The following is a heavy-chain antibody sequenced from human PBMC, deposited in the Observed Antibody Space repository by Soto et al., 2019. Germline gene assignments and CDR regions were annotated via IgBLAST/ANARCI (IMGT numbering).Heavy chain of an antibody. J-gene: IGHJ4*02. Sequence: QVQLVQSGAEVKKPGASVKVSCKASGYTFTAYHMHWVRQAPGQGLEWMAMINPSGDSTSYAQKFQGRVTMTTDTSTSSVYMELSSLRSEDTAVYYCAREGVFYFDSSAYYFVYWGQGTLVTVSS. CDR1: GYTFTAYH. CDR2: INPSGDST. CDR3: AREGVFYFDSSAYYFVY. D-gene: IGHD3-22*01. V-gene: IGHV1-46*01.